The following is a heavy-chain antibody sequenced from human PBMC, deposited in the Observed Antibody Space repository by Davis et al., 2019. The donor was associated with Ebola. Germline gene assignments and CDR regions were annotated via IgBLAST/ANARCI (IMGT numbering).Heavy chain of an antibody. Sequence: PSETLSLTCTVSGGSISSSSYYWGWIRQPPGKGLEWIGSIYYSGSTYYNPSLKSRVTISVDTSKNQFSLKLSSVTAADTAVYYCARLPGARRDIVVVPAAIDYMDVWGKGTTVTASS. V-gene: IGHV4-39*07. D-gene: IGHD2-2*01. J-gene: IGHJ6*03. CDR3: ARLPGARRDIVVVPAAIDYMDV. CDR1: GGSISSSSYY. CDR2: IYYSGST.